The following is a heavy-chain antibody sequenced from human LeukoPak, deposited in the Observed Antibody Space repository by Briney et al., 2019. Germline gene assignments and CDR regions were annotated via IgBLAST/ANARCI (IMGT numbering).Heavy chain of an antibody. CDR1: GGSISSSSYY. CDR2: IYYSGST. CDR3: ARDDPLGGDAFDI. J-gene: IGHJ3*02. V-gene: IGHV4-39*07. Sequence: PSETLSLTCIVSGGSISSSSYYWGWIRQPPGKGLEWIGSIYYSGSTYYNPSLKSRVTISVDTSKNQFSLKLSSVTAADTAVYYCARDDPLGGDAFDIWGQGTMVTVSS.